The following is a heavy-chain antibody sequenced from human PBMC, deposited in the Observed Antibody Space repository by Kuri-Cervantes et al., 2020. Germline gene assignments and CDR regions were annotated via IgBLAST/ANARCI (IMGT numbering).Heavy chain of an antibody. D-gene: IGHD6-13*01. CDR1: GGSFSGYY. V-gene: IGHV4-34*01. Sequence: SETLSLTCAVYGGSFSGYYWSWIRQPPGKGLEWIGEINHSGSTNYNPSLKSRVTISVDTSKNQFSLKLSSVTAADTAVYYCARIRAYAGTRLYYYYYGMDVWGQGTTVTVSS. J-gene: IGHJ6*02. CDR3: ARIRAYAGTRLYYYYYGMDV. CDR2: INHSGST.